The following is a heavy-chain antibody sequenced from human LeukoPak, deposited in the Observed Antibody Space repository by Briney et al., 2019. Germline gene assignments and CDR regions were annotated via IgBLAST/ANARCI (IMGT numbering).Heavy chain of an antibody. CDR3: ARDRGGVAKGLASDY. CDR2: ISSTGGTI. Sequence: GGSLRLSCVGSGFTFSDYYMSWVRQAPGKGLEWVSYISSTGGTIYYADSVRGRFSISRDNAKNSLYLQMNSLRAEDTAVYYCARDRGGVAKGLASDYWGQGTLVTVSS. CDR1: GFTFSDYY. V-gene: IGHV3-11*01. J-gene: IGHJ4*02. D-gene: IGHD3-3*01.